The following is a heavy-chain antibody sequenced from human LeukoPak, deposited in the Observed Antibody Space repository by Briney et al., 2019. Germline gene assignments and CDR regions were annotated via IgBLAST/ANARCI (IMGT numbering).Heavy chain of an antibody. Sequence: SETLSLTCTVSGGSISSGSYYWSWIRQPAGKGLEWIGRIYTSGSTNYNPSLKSRVTLSVDTSKNQFSLKLSSVTAADTAVYYCARADYSSTWSHDYYYMDVWGKGTTVTVSS. J-gene: IGHJ6*03. V-gene: IGHV4-61*02. CDR2: IYTSGST. CDR1: GGSISSGSYY. CDR3: ARADYSSTWSHDYYYMDV. D-gene: IGHD6-13*01.